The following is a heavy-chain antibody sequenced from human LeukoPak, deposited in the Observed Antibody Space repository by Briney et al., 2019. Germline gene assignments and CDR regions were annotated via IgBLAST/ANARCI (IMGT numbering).Heavy chain of an antibody. Sequence: GGSLRLSCAASGFTFGDHYMSWIRQAPGKGLEWISNIGGSGSPIYYADSVKGRFTISRDNAKNTLYLQMNSLRAEDTAVYYCARDTWYYYDSSGYNDYWGQGTLVTVSS. D-gene: IGHD3-22*01. CDR1: GFTFGDHY. CDR2: IGGSGSPI. V-gene: IGHV3-11*04. J-gene: IGHJ4*02. CDR3: ARDTWYYYDSSGYNDY.